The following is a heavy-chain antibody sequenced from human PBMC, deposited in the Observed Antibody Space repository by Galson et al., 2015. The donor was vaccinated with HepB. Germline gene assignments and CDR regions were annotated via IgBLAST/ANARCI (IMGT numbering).Heavy chain of an antibody. CDR3: ARAKEGRGYFDY. CDR2: AYNSGGT. CDR1: GDSISNDRW. V-gene: IGHV4-4*02. Sequence: SETLSLTCAVSGDSISNDRWWSWVRQPPGEGLEWIGEAYNSGGTNYRPSLKSLVTISVDKSKNQFSLKLTSVTAADTAVYYCARAKEGRGYFDYWGQGTLVTVSS. D-gene: IGHD3-10*01. J-gene: IGHJ4*02.